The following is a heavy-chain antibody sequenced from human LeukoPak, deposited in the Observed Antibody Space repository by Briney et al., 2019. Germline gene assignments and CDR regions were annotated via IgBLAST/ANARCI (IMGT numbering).Heavy chain of an antibody. CDR1: GYSFTSYW. CDR3: ARLGAVDIVATPYDY. CDR2: IYPGDSDT. V-gene: IGHV5-51*01. D-gene: IGHD5-12*01. J-gene: IGHJ4*02. Sequence: GESLKISCKGSGYSFTSYWIGWVRLMPGKGLEWMGIIYPGDSDTRYSPSFQGQVTISADKSISTAYLQWSSLKASDTAMYYCARLGAVDIVATPYDYWGQGTLVTVSS.